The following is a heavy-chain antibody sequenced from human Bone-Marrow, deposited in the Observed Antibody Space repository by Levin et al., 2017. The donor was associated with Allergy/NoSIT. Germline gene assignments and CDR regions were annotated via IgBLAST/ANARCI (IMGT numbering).Heavy chain of an antibody. J-gene: IGHJ4*02. CDR2: IKSKSDGGST. CDR1: GFTFSNAW. CDR3: TVSSWYRS. Sequence: GESLKISCAASGFTFSNAWMNWVRQAPGKGLEWVGRIKSKSDGGSTDYAAPVKGRFTISRDDSKDTVYLQMNSLQSEDTGVYYCTVSSWYRSWGQGTLVTVSS. V-gene: IGHV3-15*07. D-gene: IGHD6-13*01.